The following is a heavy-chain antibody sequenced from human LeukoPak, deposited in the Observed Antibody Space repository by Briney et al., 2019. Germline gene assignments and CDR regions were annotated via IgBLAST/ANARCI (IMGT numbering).Heavy chain of an antibody. D-gene: IGHD6-13*01. CDR1: GGSISSGSYY. V-gene: IGHV4-61*09. J-gene: IGHJ6*03. CDR3: AREEGSSWYLAFSGYYCYYYMDV. Sequence: PSETLSLTCTVSGGSISSGSYYWSWIRQPAGKGLEWIGHIYTSGSTNYNPSLQSRVTISVHTSKNQFSLKLSSVTAADTAVYYCAREEGSSWYLAFSGYYCYYYMDVWGKGTTVTVSS. CDR2: IYTSGST.